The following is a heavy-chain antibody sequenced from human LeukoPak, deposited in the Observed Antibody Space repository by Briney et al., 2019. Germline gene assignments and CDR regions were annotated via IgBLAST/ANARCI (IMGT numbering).Heavy chain of an antibody. CDR1: GYTFTSYG. J-gene: IGHJ4*02. CDR3: ARIAAAGTEGFDY. CDR2: INPSGGST. V-gene: IGHV1-2*02. D-gene: IGHD6-13*01. Sequence: ASVKVSCKASGYTFTSYGISWVRQAPGQGLEWMGIINPSGGSTNYAQKFQGRVTMTRDTSISTAYVELSRLRSDDTAVYYCARIAAAGTEGFDYWGQGTLVTVSS.